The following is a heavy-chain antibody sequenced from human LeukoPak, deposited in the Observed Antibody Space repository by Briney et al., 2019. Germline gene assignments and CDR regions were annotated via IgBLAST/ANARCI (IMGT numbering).Heavy chain of an antibody. J-gene: IGHJ4*02. CDR1: GFPFSSYW. Sequence: GGSLRLSCVASGFPFSSYWMNWVRQAPGKGLEWVGRTRNKANRYTPDYAASVDGRFTISRDESTNLLYLHMNGLKTEDTAVYYCARERYGSGSTFDYWGQGTLVTVSS. CDR3: ARERYGSGSTFDY. D-gene: IGHD3-10*01. V-gene: IGHV3-72*01. CDR2: TRNKANRYTP.